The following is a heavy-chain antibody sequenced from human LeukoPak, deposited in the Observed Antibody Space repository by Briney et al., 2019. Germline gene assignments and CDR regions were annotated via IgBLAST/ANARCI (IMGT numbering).Heavy chain of an antibody. CDR1: GFTFGDYA. V-gene: IGHV3-9*01. J-gene: IGHJ4*02. CDR2: ISWNSGSI. CDR3: AKADGSGSYAGDFDY. Sequence: GRSLRLSCAASGFTFGDYAMHWVRQAPGKGLEWVSGISWNSGSIGYADSVKGRFTISRDNAKNSLYLQMNSLRAEDTALYYCAKADGSGSYAGDFDYWGQGTLVTVSS. D-gene: IGHD3-10*01.